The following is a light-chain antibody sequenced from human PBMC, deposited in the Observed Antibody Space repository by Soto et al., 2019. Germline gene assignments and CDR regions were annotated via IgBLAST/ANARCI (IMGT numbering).Light chain of an antibody. Sequence: DIVMTQSPLSLPVIPGEPASISCRSSQSLLHSNGYNYLDWYLQKPGQSPQLLIYLGSNRASGVPDRFSGSGSGTDFTLKISRVEAEDVGVYYCMQALQTPPWTFGQGTKVDIK. J-gene: IGKJ1*01. CDR1: QSLLHSNGYNY. CDR3: MQALQTPPWT. V-gene: IGKV2-28*01. CDR2: LGS.